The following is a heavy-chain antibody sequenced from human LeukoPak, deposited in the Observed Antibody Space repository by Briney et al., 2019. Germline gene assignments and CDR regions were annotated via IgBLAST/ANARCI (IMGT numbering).Heavy chain of an antibody. CDR3: ARVVIGAFDI. D-gene: IGHD3-22*01. V-gene: IGHV4-39*07. J-gene: IGHJ3*02. CDR1: GGSISSTTYY. CDR2: INHSGST. Sequence: PPETLSLTCTVSGGSISSTTYYWSWIRQPPGKGLEWIGEINHSGSTNYNPSLKSRVTISVDTSKNQFSLKLSSVTAADTAVYYCARVVIGAFDIWGQGTMVTVSS.